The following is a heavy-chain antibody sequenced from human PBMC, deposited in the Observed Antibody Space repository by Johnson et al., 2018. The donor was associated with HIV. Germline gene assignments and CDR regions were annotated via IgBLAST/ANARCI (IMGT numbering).Heavy chain of an antibody. Sequence: QVQLVESGGGVVQPGRSLRLSCAASGFTFSSYAMHWVRQAPGKGLEWVAVISYDGSDKYYADSVKGRFTISRDNSKNTLYLQMNSLRTEETAVYYCARVRGGTGHGAFDIWGQGTMVTVSS. CDR3: ARVRGGTGHGAFDI. J-gene: IGHJ3*02. CDR2: ISYDGSDK. V-gene: IGHV3-30*04. CDR1: GFTFSSYA.